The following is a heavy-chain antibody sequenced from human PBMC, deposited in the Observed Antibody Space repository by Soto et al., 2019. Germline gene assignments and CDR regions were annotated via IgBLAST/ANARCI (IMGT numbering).Heavy chain of an antibody. J-gene: IGHJ5*02. D-gene: IGHD3-10*01. V-gene: IGHV1-3*05. CDR1: GYTFTSYA. Sequence: QVQLVQSGAEEKKPGASVKVSCKASGYTFTSYAMHWVRQAPGQRLEWMGWINAGNGNTKYSQKFQGRVTITRDTSASAAYMELNSLRSEDTAVYYCASADYGSGSSFWFDPWGQGTLVTVSS. CDR2: INAGNGNT. CDR3: ASADYGSGSSFWFDP.